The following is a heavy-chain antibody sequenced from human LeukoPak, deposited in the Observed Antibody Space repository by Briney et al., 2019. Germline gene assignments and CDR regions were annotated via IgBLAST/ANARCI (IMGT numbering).Heavy chain of an antibody. V-gene: IGHV1-2*06. CDR1: GYTFTGYY. J-gene: IGHJ4*02. CDR3: ARDEGYCSSTNCYDDFDY. D-gene: IGHD2-2*01. Sequence: ASVKVSCKAPGYTFTGYYMHWVRQAPGQGLEWMGRINPNSGGTNYAQKFQGRVTMTRDTSISTAYMELSRLRSDDTAVYYCARDEGYCSSTNCYDDFDYWGQGTLVTVSS. CDR2: INPNSGGT.